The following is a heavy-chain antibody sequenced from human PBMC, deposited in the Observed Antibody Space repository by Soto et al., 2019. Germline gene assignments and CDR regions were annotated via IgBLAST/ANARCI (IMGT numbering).Heavy chain of an antibody. CDR1: GYAFTIYG. Sequence: QVQLVQSGAEVKNPGASVKVSCQASGYAFTIYGLSWVRQAPGQGLEWMGCINPYNGNTKYAQMLQGRVTMTTDTSTSTAYMELRSLRSDDTAGYYCARVTPSGEIDFWGQGTLVTVSA. CDR3: ARVTPSGEIDF. J-gene: IGHJ4*02. V-gene: IGHV1-18*04. CDR2: INPYNGNT. D-gene: IGHD6-19*01.